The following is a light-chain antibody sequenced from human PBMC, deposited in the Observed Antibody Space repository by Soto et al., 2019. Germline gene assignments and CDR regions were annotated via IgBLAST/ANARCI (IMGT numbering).Light chain of an antibody. CDR2: SAS. Sequence: IQLTQSPSSLSASVGDRVTITCRASQGIGRYFAWYQQKPGKAPKLLIYSASTLQSGVPSGFTGSGSGTDFTLTISSLQPEDFATYYCQHLNRYPITFGQGTRLEI. V-gene: IGKV1-9*01. J-gene: IGKJ5*01. CDR3: QHLNRYPIT. CDR1: QGIGRY.